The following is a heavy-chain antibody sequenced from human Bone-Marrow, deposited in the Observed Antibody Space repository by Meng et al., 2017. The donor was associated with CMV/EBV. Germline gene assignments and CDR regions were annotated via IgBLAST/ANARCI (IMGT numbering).Heavy chain of an antibody. D-gene: IGHD1-26*01. CDR2: IYSSGST. CDR1: GGSISNYY. Sequence: LPCIVSGGSISNYYWSWMRQPAGKGLEWIGRIYSSGSTNYNTSLKSRVTMSVDTSKNQFSLKLSSVTAADTAVYYCAREVGSGCFDPWGQGTLVTVSS. J-gene: IGHJ5*02. CDR3: AREVGSGCFDP. V-gene: IGHV4-4*07.